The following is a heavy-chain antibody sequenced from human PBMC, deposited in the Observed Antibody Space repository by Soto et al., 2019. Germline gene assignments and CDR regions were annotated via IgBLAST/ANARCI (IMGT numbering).Heavy chain of an antibody. CDR2: ISAYNGNT. J-gene: IGHJ6*02. V-gene: IGHV1-18*01. D-gene: IGHD3-3*01. CDR3: ARESPRLEWLFYGMDV. CDR1: GYTFTSYG. Sequence: ASVKVSCKASGYTFTSYGISWVRQAPGQGLEWMGWISAYNGNTNYAQKLQGRVTMTTDTSTSTAYMELRSLRSDDTAVYYCARESPRLEWLFYGMDVWGQGTTVTVSS.